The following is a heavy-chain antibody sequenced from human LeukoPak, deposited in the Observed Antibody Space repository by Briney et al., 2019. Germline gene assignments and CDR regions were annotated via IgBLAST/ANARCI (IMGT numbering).Heavy chain of an antibody. V-gene: IGHV3-74*03. Sequence: PGGSLRLSCAASGFTFSRYWMQWVRQAPGKGLVWVSHIASDGSSTTYADSVKGRFTTSRDNAKNTLYLQMNSLRAEDTAVYYCVRHIYGVDYRGQGTLVTVSS. CDR3: VRHIYGVDY. J-gene: IGHJ4*02. CDR1: GFTFSRYW. CDR2: IASDGSST. D-gene: IGHD5-18*01.